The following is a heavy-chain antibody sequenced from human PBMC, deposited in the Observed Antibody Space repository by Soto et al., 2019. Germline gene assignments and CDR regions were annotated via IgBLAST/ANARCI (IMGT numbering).Heavy chain of an antibody. Sequence: GGSLRLSCAASGFTVSSNHMSWVRQAPGKGLEWVSVIYSGGSTYYADSVKGRFTISRDNSKNTLYLQMNSLRAEDTAVYYCLVGATYLIDYWGQGTLVTVSS. CDR1: GFTVSSNH. V-gene: IGHV3-53*01. CDR2: IYSGGST. J-gene: IGHJ4*02. CDR3: LVGATYLIDY. D-gene: IGHD1-26*01.